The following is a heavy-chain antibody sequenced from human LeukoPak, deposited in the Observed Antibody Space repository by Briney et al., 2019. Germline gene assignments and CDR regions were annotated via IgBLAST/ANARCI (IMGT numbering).Heavy chain of an antibody. CDR2: ISGTAGST. CDR1: GFTFSNYA. V-gene: IGHV3-23*01. J-gene: IGHJ4*02. CDR3: ARGPLAGLYYDRSGYDR. D-gene: IGHD3-22*01. Sequence: PGGSLRLSCAASGFTFSNYAMSWVRQAPGVGLEWVSTISGTAGSTYYADSVKGRFTISRDNSKSTLYLGMNSLRAEDTAIYFCARGPLAGLYYDRSGYDRWGRGTLVAVSS.